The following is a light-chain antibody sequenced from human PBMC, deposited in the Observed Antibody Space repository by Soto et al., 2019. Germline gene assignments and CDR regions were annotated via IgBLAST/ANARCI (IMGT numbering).Light chain of an antibody. V-gene: IGLV2-23*02. CDR1: SSNVASYNF. J-gene: IGLJ3*02. CDR3: CSYAGNNALV. Sequence: QSALTQPASVSGSRGQSITISCTGTSSNVASYNFVSWYRQYPGKAPELIIYEVSQRPSTFFNRFSGSKSGNTASLTISGLQSDDEADYYCCSYAGNNALVFGGGTKLTVL. CDR2: EVS.